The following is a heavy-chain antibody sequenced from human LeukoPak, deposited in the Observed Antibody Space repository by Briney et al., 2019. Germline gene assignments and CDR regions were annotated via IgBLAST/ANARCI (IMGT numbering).Heavy chain of an antibody. CDR3: ARGTAMVPVFYYYYMDV. CDR2: IYYSGST. D-gene: IGHD5-18*01. V-gene: IGHV4-59*01. Sequence: SETLSLTCTVSGGSISSYYWSWIRQPPGKGLEWIGYIYYSGSTNYNPSLKSRVTISVDTSKNQFSLKLSSVTAADTAVYYCARGTAMVPVFYYYYMDVWGKGTTVTVSS. J-gene: IGHJ6*03. CDR1: GGSISSYY.